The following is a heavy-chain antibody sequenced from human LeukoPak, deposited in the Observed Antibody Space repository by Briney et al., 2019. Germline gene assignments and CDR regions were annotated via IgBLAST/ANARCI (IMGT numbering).Heavy chain of an antibody. CDR1: GFTFSSYG. V-gene: IGHV3-30*18. D-gene: IGHD3-3*01. Sequence: GSLRLSCAASGFTFSSYGMHWVRQAPGKGLEWVAVISYDGSNKYYADSVKGRFTISRDNSKNTLYLQINSLRAEDTAVYYCAKDQGITIFGVVISPYGMDVWGQGTTVTVSS. CDR2: ISYDGSNK. J-gene: IGHJ6*02. CDR3: AKDQGITIFGVVISPYGMDV.